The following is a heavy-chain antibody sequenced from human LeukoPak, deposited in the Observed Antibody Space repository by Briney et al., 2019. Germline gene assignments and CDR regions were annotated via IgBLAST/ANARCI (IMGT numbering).Heavy chain of an antibody. CDR3: ARYGSGSNYRDPFDS. D-gene: IGHD3-10*01. Sequence: RGSLRLSCVASGFNFDEYAMNWVRQAPGKGLEWISCIYRDSSVKHYADSVRGRFTVSRDNAKNSVYLQMNSLRAEDTAVYFCARYGSGSNYRDPFDSWGQGTLVTVSS. J-gene: IGHJ4*02. CDR2: IYRDSSVK. CDR1: GFNFDEYA. V-gene: IGHV3-48*01.